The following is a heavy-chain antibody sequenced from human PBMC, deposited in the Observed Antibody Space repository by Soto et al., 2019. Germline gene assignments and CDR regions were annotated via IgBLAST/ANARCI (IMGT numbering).Heavy chain of an antibody. Sequence: ASVNVSYKASGYTFPSYGISWVRQAPGQGLEWMGWISAYNGNTNYAQKLQGRVTMTTDTSTSTAYMELRSLRSDDTAVYYCAVIDYYYMDVWGKGTTVTVSS. J-gene: IGHJ6*03. CDR2: ISAYNGNT. CDR3: AVIDYYYMDV. CDR1: GYTFPSYG. V-gene: IGHV1-18*01.